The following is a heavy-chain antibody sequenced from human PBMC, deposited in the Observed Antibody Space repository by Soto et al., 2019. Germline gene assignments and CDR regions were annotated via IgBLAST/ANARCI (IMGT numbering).Heavy chain of an antibody. D-gene: IGHD3-10*01. CDR2: IIPIFGTA. CDR1: GGTFSSYA. J-gene: IGHJ4*02. CDR3: ARGSRARLDGASRFDY. Sequence: GASVKVSCKASGGTFSSYAISWVRQAPGQGLEWMGGIIPIFGTANYAQKFQGRVTITADESTSTAYMELSSLRSEDTAVYYCARGSRARLDGASRFDYWGQGTLVTVSS. V-gene: IGHV1-69*13.